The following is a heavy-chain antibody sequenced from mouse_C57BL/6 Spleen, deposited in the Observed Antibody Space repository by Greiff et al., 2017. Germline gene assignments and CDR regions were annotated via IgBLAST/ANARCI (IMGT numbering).Heavy chain of an antibody. D-gene: IGHD2-5*01. CDR3: AMGYSNPAWFAY. CDR2: IHPNSGST. J-gene: IGHJ3*01. V-gene: IGHV1-64*01. Sequence: VQLQQPGAELVKPGASVKLSCKASGYTFTSYWMHWVKQRPGQGLEWIGMIHPNSGSTNYNEKFKSKATLTVDKSSSTAYMQLSSLTSEDSAVYYCAMGYSNPAWFAYWGQGTLLTVSA. CDR1: GYTFTSYW.